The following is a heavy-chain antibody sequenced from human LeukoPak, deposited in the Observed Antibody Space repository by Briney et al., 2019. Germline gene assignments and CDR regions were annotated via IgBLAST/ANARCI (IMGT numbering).Heavy chain of an antibody. CDR2: INHSGST. CDR3: ARGPTGPSDV. J-gene: IGHJ6*04. Sequence: NASETLSLTCAVYGGSFSGYYWSWIRQPPGKGLEWIGEINHSGSTNYNPSLKSRVTISVDTSKNQFSLKLSSVTGADTAVYYCARGPTGPSDVWGKGTTVTVSS. CDR1: GGSFSGYY. V-gene: IGHV4-34*01.